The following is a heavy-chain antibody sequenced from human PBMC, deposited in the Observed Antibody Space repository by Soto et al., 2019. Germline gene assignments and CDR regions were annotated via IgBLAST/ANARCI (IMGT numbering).Heavy chain of an antibody. CDR1: GYTFTGYY. Sequence: ASVKVSCKASGYTFTGYYMHWVRQAPGQGLEWMGWINPNSGGTNYAQKFQGRVTMTRDTSISTAYMELSRLRSDDTAVYYCARDVYYYDSSGYSEWGQGTLVTVSS. D-gene: IGHD3-22*01. CDR2: INPNSGGT. V-gene: IGHV1-2*02. J-gene: IGHJ4*02. CDR3: ARDVYYYDSSGYSE.